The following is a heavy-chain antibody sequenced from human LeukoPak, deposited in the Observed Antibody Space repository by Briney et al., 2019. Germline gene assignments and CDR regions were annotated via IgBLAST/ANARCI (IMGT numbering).Heavy chain of an antibody. CDR1: GGSISSYY. Sequence: PSETLSLTCTVSGGSISSYYWSWIRQPPGKGLEWIGCIYYSGSTNYNPSLKSRVTISVDTSKNQFSLKLSSVTAADTAVYYCAIARRGQFDYWGQGTLVTVSS. CDR3: AIARRGQFDY. J-gene: IGHJ4*02. CDR2: IYYSGST. V-gene: IGHV4-59*01. D-gene: IGHD3-10*01.